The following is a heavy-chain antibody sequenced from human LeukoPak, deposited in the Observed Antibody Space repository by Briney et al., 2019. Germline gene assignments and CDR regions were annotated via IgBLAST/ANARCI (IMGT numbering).Heavy chain of an antibody. Sequence: ASVKVSCKTSGYTFSDYTIHWVRQAPGQGLEWMGWINPSSNAANYAQRFEGRVSLTRDTSISTADMVLTSLTSDDTGVYYCARSRELLDFDTWGQGTLVSVSS. CDR3: ARSRELLDFDT. CDR1: GYTFSDYT. CDR2: INPSSNAA. V-gene: IGHV1-2*02. D-gene: IGHD3-10*01. J-gene: IGHJ4*02.